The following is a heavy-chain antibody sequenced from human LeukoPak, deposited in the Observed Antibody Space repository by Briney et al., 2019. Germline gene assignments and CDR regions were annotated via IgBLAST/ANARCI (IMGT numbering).Heavy chain of an antibody. D-gene: IGHD2-2*01. Sequence: SQTLSLTCAISGDSVSSNSAAWNWIRQSPSRGLEWLGRTYYRSTWYNDYAVSVRGRITVIPDTSKNQFSLHLNSVTPEDTAVYYCARRLTQYDCFDPWGQGILVTVSS. CDR1: GDSVSSNSAA. CDR2: TYYRSTWYN. V-gene: IGHV6-1*01. J-gene: IGHJ5*02. CDR3: ARRLTQYDCFDP.